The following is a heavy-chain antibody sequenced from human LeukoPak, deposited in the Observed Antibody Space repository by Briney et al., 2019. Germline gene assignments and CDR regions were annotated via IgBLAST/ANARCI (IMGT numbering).Heavy chain of an antibody. CDR3: GIQGGATGGDY. J-gene: IGHJ4*02. V-gene: IGHV4-39*05. CDR2: IYYSGNT. Sequence: PSETPSLTCTVSGGSISGSRFYWGWIRQPPGKGLEWIGNIYYSGNTYYNPSLKSRVTISVDTSKKQFSLKLSSVTAADTAVYYCGIQGGATGGDYWGQGTLVTVSS. D-gene: IGHD1-26*01. CDR1: GGSISGSRFY.